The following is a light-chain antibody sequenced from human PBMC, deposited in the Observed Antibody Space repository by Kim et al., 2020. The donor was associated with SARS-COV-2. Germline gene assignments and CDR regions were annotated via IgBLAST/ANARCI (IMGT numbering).Light chain of an antibody. J-gene: IGLJ3*02. V-gene: IGLV2-14*03. CDR3: SSFTSSSTLV. CDR2: DVS. CDR1: SSDVGRYNY. Sequence: GQSLTISCTGTSSDVGRYNYVSWYQQHPGKAPKLLIYDVSNRPSGVSNRFSGSKSGNTASLTISGLQTEDEADYYCSSFTSSSTLVFGGGTQLTVL.